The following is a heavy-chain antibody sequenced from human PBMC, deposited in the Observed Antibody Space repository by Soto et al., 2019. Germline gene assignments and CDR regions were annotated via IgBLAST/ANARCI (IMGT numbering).Heavy chain of an antibody. CDR2: TYYRSKWYN. J-gene: IGHJ6*02. Sequence: SQTLSLTCAISGDSVSSNSAAWNWIRQSPSRGLEWLGRTYYRSKWYNDYAVSVESRITINPDPSKNQFSLQLNSVTPEDTAVYFCARGLPYYDSGSPSYGLDVWGQGTKVTFSS. V-gene: IGHV6-1*01. D-gene: IGHD3-10*01. CDR1: GDSVSSNSAA. CDR3: ARGLPYYDSGSPSYGLDV.